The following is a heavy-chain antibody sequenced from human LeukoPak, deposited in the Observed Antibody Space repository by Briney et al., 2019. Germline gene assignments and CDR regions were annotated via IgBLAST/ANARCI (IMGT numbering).Heavy chain of an antibody. Sequence: GGSLRLSCAASGXTLSSYWMTWVRQAPGKGLEWVANIRQDGSEKYYVDPVKGRFTISRDNAKNSLYLQMNSLRAEDTAVYCCARDGGTAGEFDYWGQGTLVTVSS. CDR3: ARDGGTAGEFDY. CDR1: GXTLSSYW. CDR2: IRQDGSEK. J-gene: IGHJ4*02. D-gene: IGHD1-1*01. V-gene: IGHV3-7*05.